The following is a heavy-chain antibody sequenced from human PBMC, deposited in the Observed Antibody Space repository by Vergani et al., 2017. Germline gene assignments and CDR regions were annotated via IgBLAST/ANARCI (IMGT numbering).Heavy chain of an antibody. J-gene: IGHJ4*02. CDR2: IWYDGSNK. CDR1: GFTFSSYG. D-gene: IGHD4-11*01. V-gene: IGHV3-33*01. CDR3: AGDPLGKSNPSSALGDY. Sequence: VQLVESGGGLVKPGRSLRLSCAASGFTFSSYGMHWVRQAPGKGLEWVAVIWYDGSNKYYADSVKGRFTISRDNSKNTLYLQMNSLRAEDTAVYYCAGDPLGKSNPSSALGDYWGQGTLVTVSS.